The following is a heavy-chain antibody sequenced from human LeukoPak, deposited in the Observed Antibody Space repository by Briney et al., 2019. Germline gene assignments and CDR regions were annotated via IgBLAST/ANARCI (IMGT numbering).Heavy chain of an antibody. Sequence: ASVKVSCKASGYIFTAYYLHWVRQAPGQGPEWMGWIKANSGDTNYAQKFQGRVTMTWDTSISTVYMELSRLTSDDTAVYYCTRVGDGYPYWGQGTLVTVSS. CDR2: IKANSGDT. V-gene: IGHV1-2*02. D-gene: IGHD5-24*01. CDR1: GYIFTAYY. CDR3: TRVGDGYPY. J-gene: IGHJ4*02.